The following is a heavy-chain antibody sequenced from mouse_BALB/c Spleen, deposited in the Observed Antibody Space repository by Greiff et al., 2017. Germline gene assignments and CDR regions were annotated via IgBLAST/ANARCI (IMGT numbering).Heavy chain of an antibody. Sequence: EVQLVESGGGLVKPGGSLKLSCAASGFAFSSYDMSWVRQTPEKRLEWVAYISSGGGSTYYPDTVKGRFTISRDNAKNTLYLQMSSLKSEDTAMYYCARRITTSLFDYWGQGTTLTVSS. CDR3: ARRITTSLFDY. J-gene: IGHJ2*01. CDR1: GFAFSSYD. D-gene: IGHD1-1*01. V-gene: IGHV5-12-1*01. CDR2: ISSGGGST.